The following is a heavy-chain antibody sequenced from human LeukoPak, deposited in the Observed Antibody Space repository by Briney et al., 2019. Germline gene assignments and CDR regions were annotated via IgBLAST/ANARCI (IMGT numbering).Heavy chain of an antibody. D-gene: IGHD2-21*02. Sequence: GGSLRLSCVASGFPFSTFELNWVRQAPRKGLEWVSYISGSGGSIYYADSVKGRFTISRDNAKNSLYLQMNNLRAEDTAVYYCAKENGLRSGGDCYFDYWGQGTLVTVSS. CDR1: GFPFSTFE. CDR3: AKENGLRSGGDCYFDY. CDR2: ISGSGGSI. J-gene: IGHJ4*02. V-gene: IGHV3-48*03.